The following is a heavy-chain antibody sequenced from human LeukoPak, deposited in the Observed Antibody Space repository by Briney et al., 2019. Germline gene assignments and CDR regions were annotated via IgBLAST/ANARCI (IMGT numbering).Heavy chain of an antibody. CDR3: ARVGNIVGTIKP. CDR2: IYYRGST. V-gene: IGHV4-39*07. J-gene: IGHJ5*02. CDR1: GDSISSSSYY. Sequence: SETLSLTCTVSGDSISSSSYYWGWIRQPPGKGLEWIGNIYYRGSTYNNPSLKSRVTISVDTSKNQFSLKLSSVTAADTAVYYCARVGNIVGTIKPWGQGTLVTVSS. D-gene: IGHD1-26*01.